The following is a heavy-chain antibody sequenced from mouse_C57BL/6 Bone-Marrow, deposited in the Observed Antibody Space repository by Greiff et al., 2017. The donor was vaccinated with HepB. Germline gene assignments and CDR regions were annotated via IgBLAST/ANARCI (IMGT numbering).Heavy chain of an antibody. CDR2: ISSGGSYT. CDR3: ARQGTAQGFDY. D-gene: IGHD3-2*02. Sequence: EVMLVESGGDLVKPGGSLKLSCAASGFTFSSYGMSWVRQTPDKRLEWVATISSGGSYTYYPDSVKGRFTISRDNAKNTLYLQMSSLKSEDTAMYYCARQGTAQGFDYWGQGTTLTVSS. J-gene: IGHJ2*01. V-gene: IGHV5-6*01. CDR1: GFTFSSYG.